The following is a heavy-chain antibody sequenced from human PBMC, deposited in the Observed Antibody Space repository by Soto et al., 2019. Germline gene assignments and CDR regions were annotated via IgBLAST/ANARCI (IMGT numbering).Heavy chain of an antibody. CDR3: AIAAAGAHYYYYYMDV. CDR2: IYYSGST. CDR1: GGSISRGGYY. D-gene: IGHD6-13*01. J-gene: IGHJ6*03. V-gene: IGHV4-31*03. Sequence: SETLSLTCTVSGGSISRGGYYWSWIRQHPGKGLEWIGYIYYSGSTYYNPSLKSRVTISVDTSKNQFSLKLSSVTAADTAVYYCAIAAAGAHYYYYYMDVWGKGTTVTVSS.